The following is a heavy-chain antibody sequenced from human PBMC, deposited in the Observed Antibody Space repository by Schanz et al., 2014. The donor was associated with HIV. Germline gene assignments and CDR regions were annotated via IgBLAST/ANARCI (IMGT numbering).Heavy chain of an antibody. Sequence: EVQLVESGGGLVKPGGSLRLSCAASGFTFSSSWMHWVRQAPGKGLVWVSHIDTDWSTNYADSVRGRFTISRDSAKNSLYLQMSSLRAEDTAVYYCARGLPTPAAFDIWGQGTMVTVSS. CDR1: GFTFSSSW. CDR3: ARGLPTPAAFDI. V-gene: IGHV3-74*02. J-gene: IGHJ3*02. CDR2: IDTDWST. D-gene: IGHD3-16*01.